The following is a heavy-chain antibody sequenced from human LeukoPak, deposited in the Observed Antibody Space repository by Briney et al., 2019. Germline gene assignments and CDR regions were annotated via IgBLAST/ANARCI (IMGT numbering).Heavy chain of an antibody. CDR3: ATEGGWQPTDYGDHVY. V-gene: IGHV1-18*01. J-gene: IGHJ4*02. CDR1: GYTFTNYC. D-gene: IGHD4-17*01. Sequence: ASVKVSCKASGYTFTNYCITWVRQAPGQGLEWMGWISPYNGNTNYAQKFQGRVTMTTDTSTSTAYMELRNLRSDDTALYYCATEGGWQPTDYGDHVYWGQGTLVTVSS. CDR2: ISPYNGNT.